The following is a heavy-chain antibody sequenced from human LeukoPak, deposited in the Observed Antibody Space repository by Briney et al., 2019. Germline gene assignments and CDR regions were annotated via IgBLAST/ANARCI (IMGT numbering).Heavy chain of an antibody. CDR1: GFTFSSYA. V-gene: IGHV3-64D*09. CDR2: ISSNGGST. CDR3: VKDRELLWFGELGAFDI. J-gene: IGHJ3*02. D-gene: IGHD3-10*01. Sequence: GGSLRLSCSASGFTFSSYAMHWVRQAPGKGLEYVSAISSNGGSTYYADSVKGRFTISRDNSKNTLYLQMSSLRAEDTAAYYCVKDRELLWFGELGAFDIWGQGTMVTVSS.